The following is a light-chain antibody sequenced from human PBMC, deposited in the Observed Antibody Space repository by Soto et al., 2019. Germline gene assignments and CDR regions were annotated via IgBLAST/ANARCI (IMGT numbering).Light chain of an antibody. CDR1: QGVSSSS. J-gene: IGKJ1*01. Sequence: DIVLTQSPGTLSLSPGERATLSCRASQGVSSSSLAWYQQKPGQAPRLLIYGASSRATGIPDRFSGSGSGTDFALTISRLEPEDFAVYYCQQFGSSPPWTFGQGTKVEIK. CDR3: QQFGSSPPWT. V-gene: IGKV3-20*01. CDR2: GAS.